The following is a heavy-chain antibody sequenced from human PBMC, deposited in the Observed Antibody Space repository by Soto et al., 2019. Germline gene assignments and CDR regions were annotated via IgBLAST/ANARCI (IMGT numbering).Heavy chain of an antibody. J-gene: IGHJ4*02. Sequence: QVQLVQSGAEVKKPGSSVKVSCKASGGTFSSYAISWVRQAPGQGLEWMGGIIPISATANYAQKSQGRVKITADESTSTAYMELSSLRSEDTAVYYCARVGGYDFWSGYLDYWGQGSLVTVSS. CDR3: ARVGGYDFWSGYLDY. CDR1: GGTFSSYA. D-gene: IGHD3-3*01. V-gene: IGHV1-69*01. CDR2: IIPISATA.